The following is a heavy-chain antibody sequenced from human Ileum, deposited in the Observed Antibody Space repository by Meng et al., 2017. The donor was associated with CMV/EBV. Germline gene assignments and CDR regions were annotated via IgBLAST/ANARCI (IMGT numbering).Heavy chain of an antibody. CDR1: GNIFTGYY. CDR3: VRENWVYDY. Sequence: QRVRAGTELKKPGAAVKVSCKAYGNIFTGYYMHWVRQAPGQVLEWVGCINLNSGVIDFAQKFQGRITLTRDTSITTAYMELTRLIYDDTAVYYCVRENWVYDYWGQGTLVTVSS. CDR2: INLNSGVI. D-gene: IGHD7-27*01. V-gene: IGHV1-2*02. J-gene: IGHJ4*02.